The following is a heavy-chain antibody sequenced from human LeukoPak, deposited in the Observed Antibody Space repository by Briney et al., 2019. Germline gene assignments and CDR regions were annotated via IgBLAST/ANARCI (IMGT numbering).Heavy chain of an antibody. CDR2: IYHSGST. D-gene: IGHD6-6*01. Sequence: PSETLSLTCTVSDYSISSSYYWGWIRQPPGKGLEWIGNIYHSGSTYYNPSLKSRVTISVDTSKNQFSLKLSSVTAADTAVYYCARGRRIAARPFDYWGQGTLVTVSS. CDR1: DYSISSSYY. J-gene: IGHJ4*02. CDR3: ARGRRIAARPFDY. V-gene: IGHV4-38-2*02.